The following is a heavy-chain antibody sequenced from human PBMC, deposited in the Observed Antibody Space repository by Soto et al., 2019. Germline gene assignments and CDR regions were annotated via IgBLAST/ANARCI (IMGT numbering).Heavy chain of an antibody. CDR2: IYYSGST. D-gene: IGHD2-15*01. Sequence: PSETLSLTCTVSGGSISSGGYYWSWIRQHPGKGLEWIGYIYYSGSTYYNPSLKSRVTISVDTSKNQFSLKLSSVTAADTAAYYCARDYKGSVAANDAFDIWGQGTMVTVSS. CDR1: GGSISSGGYY. CDR3: ARDYKGSVAANDAFDI. V-gene: IGHV4-31*03. J-gene: IGHJ3*02.